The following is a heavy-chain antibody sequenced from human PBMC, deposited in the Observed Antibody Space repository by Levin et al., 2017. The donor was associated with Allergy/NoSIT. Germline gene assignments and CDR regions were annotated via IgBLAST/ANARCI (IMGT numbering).Heavy chain of an antibody. CDR2: ISDDGSNN. J-gene: IGHJ6*02. V-gene: IGHV3-30*18. Sequence: GESLKISCAASGFTFSSYGMNWVRQAPGKGLEWVAFISDDGSNNYFLESVKGRFTISRDNSKNTLYLQMNSLRPDDTAVYYCAKPRIFGLRSNYGMDVWGQGTTVNVSS. D-gene: IGHD3-10*01. CDR3: AKPRIFGLRSNYGMDV. CDR1: GFTFSSYG.